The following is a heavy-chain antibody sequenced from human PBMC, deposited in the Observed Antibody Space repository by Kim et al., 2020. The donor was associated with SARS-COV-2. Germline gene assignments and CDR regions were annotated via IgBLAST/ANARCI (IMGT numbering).Heavy chain of an antibody. Sequence: SETLSLTCAVYGGSFSGYYWSWIRQPPGKGLEWIGEINHSGSTNYNPSLKSRVTISVDTSKNQFSLKLSSVTAADTAVYYCATSSFRWYSSSPNNWFDPWGQGTLVTVSS. V-gene: IGHV4-34*01. CDR3: ATSSFRWYSSSPNNWFDP. CDR1: GGSFSGYY. CDR2: INHSGST. D-gene: IGHD6-13*01. J-gene: IGHJ5*02.